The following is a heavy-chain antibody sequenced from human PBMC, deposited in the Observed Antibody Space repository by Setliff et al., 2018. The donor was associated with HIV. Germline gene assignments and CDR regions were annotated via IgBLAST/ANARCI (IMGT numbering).Heavy chain of an antibody. CDR2: MNPNSVRA. J-gene: IGHJ4*02. V-gene: IGHV1-8*02. Sequence: ASVEVSCKASGYTFTNYDINWVRQSQGQGLEWLGWMNPNSVRAGSAEMFQGRLTMTRDTSTSTAYLERSSLTSDDTAIYYCDRGRLSWSPDFWGQGTLVTVSS. CDR3: DRGRLSWSPDF. CDR1: GYTFTNYD.